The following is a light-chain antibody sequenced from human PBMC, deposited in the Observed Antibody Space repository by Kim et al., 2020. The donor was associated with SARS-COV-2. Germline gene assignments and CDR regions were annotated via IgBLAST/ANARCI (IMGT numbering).Light chain of an antibody. CDR1: QDITTF. Sequence: GDRVTITCQASQDITTFLNWYQQKPGKAPKFLIYDASNLETGVPSRFSGSGSGTHFTFTISSLQPEDIATYYCQQYDDLPITFGQGTRL. J-gene: IGKJ5*01. V-gene: IGKV1-33*01. CDR3: QQYDDLPIT. CDR2: DAS.